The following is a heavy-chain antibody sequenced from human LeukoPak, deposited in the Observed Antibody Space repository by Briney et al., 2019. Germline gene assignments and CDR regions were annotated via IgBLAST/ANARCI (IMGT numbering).Heavy chain of an antibody. J-gene: IGHJ4*02. V-gene: IGHV1-2*02. D-gene: IGHD2-15*01. CDR2: INPNSGGT. CDR1: GYTFTGYY. CDR3: AKAPFCSGGSCYKTFDY. Sequence: ASVKVSCKASGYTFTGYYMHWVRQAPGQGLEWMGWINPNSGGTNYAQKFQGRVTMTRDTSISTAYMKLSRLRSDDTAVYYCAKAPFCSGGSCYKTFDYWGQGTLVTVSS.